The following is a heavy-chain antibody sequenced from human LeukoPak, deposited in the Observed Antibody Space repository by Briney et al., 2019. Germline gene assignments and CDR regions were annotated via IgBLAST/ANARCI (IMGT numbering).Heavy chain of an antibody. CDR2: ISYDGSNK. Sequence: GRSLRLSCAASGFTFSSYGMHWVRQAPGKGLEWVAVISYDGSNKYYADSVKGRFTISRDNSKNTLYLQMNSLRAEDTAVYYCAKDPHHYSSGGLDYWGQGTLVTVSS. CDR1: GFTFSSYG. D-gene: IGHD6-19*01. J-gene: IGHJ4*02. V-gene: IGHV3-30*18. CDR3: AKDPHHYSSGGLDY.